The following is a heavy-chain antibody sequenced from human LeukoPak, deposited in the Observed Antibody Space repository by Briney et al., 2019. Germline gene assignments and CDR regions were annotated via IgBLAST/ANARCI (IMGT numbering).Heavy chain of an antibody. CDR3: AREGVRYYDSSGYNWFDP. D-gene: IGHD3-22*01. Sequence: ASVKVSCKASGYTFTSYGISWVRQAPGRGLEWMGWISAYNGNTNYAQKLQGRVTMTTDTSASTAYMELRSLRSDDTAVYYCAREGVRYYDSSGYNWFDPWGQGTLVTVSS. CDR2: ISAYNGNT. J-gene: IGHJ5*02. CDR1: GYTFTSYG. V-gene: IGHV1-18*01.